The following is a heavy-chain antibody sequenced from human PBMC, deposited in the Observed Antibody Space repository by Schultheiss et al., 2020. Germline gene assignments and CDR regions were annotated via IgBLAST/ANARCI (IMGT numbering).Heavy chain of an antibody. CDR1: GYTFTGYY. V-gene: IGHV1-2*04. D-gene: IGHD6-19*01. CDR2: INPNSGGT. CDR3: ARVGGIAVAGTGRSNWFDP. Sequence: ASVKVSCKASGYTFTGYYMHWVRQAPGQGLEWMGWINPNSGGTNYAQKFQGWVTMTRDTSISTAYMELSRLRSDDTAVYYCARVGGIAVAGTGRSNWFDPWGQGTLVTVSS. J-gene: IGHJ5*02.